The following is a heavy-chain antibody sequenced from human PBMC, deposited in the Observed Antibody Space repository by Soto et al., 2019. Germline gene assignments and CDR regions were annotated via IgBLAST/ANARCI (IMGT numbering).Heavy chain of an antibody. V-gene: IGHV4-30-2*01. CDR1: GGSLSSGGYS. D-gene: IGHD1-26*01. Sequence: PSETLSLTCAVSGGSLSSGGYSWTWIRQPPGKGLEWIGYIYHSGSTYYNPSLKSRVTISVDRSKNQCSLKLSSVTAADTAVYYCARTTADGVGFDYWGQGTLVTVSS. J-gene: IGHJ4*02. CDR3: ARTTADGVGFDY. CDR2: IYHSGST.